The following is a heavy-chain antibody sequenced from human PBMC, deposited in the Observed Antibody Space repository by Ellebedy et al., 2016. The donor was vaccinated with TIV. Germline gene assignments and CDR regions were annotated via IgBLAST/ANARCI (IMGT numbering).Heavy chain of an antibody. J-gene: IGHJ4*02. CDR2: ISTYNHNT. V-gene: IGHV1-18*01. CDR3: ARDNWLTAVASQGPPPDY. CDR1: GYTFSNSG. D-gene: IGHD4-23*01. Sequence: ASVKVSCXTSGYTFSNSGFNWVRQAPGQGLEWLGWISTYNHNTDYAPKFQGRVSLTTDTSTATVYMELRGLTSDDTAVYYCARDNWLTAVASQGPPPDYWGQGTLVTVSS.